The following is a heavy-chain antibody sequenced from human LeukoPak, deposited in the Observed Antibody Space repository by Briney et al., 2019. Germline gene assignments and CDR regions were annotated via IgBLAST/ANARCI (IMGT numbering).Heavy chain of an antibody. J-gene: IGHJ5*02. D-gene: IGHD6-19*01. CDR2: ISGSGGST. Sequence: GGSLRLSCAASGFTFSSYAMSWVRQAPGKGLEWVSAISGSGGSTHYADSVKGRFTISRDNSKNTLYLQMNSLRAEDTAVYYCAKDLVEAVAVISNWFDPWGQGTLVTVSS. CDR1: GFTFSSYA. CDR3: AKDLVEAVAVISNWFDP. V-gene: IGHV3-23*01.